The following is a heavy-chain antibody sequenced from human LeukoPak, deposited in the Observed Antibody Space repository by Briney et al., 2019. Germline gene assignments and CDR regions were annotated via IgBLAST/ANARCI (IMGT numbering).Heavy chain of an antibody. J-gene: IGHJ4*02. V-gene: IGHV5-51*01. CDR3: ARPERRDDSSGHYRVLDY. CDR1: GYSFTTYC. CDR2: IYPGDSDT. D-gene: IGHD3-22*01. Sequence: GESLKISCKGSGYSFTTYCIGWVRQMPGKGLEYRGIIYPGDSDTRYSPSFEGDVTISVDTSIATAHRQWSSLKASDTAMYYCARPERRDDSSGHYRVLDYWGQGTLVTVSS.